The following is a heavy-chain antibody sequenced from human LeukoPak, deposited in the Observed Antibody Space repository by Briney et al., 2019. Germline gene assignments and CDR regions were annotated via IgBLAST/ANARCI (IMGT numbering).Heavy chain of an antibody. CDR3: ARDKPPPSYYYDSSGYYVDAFDI. V-gene: IGHV3-30-3*01. CDR2: ISYDGSNK. CDR1: GFTFSSYA. D-gene: IGHD3-22*01. J-gene: IGHJ3*02. Sequence: GGSLGLSCAASGFTFSSYAMHWVRQAPGKGLEWVAVISYDGSNKYYADSVKGRFTISRDNSKNTLYLQMNSLRAEDTAVYYCARDKPPPSYYYDSSGYYVDAFDIWGQGTMVTVSS.